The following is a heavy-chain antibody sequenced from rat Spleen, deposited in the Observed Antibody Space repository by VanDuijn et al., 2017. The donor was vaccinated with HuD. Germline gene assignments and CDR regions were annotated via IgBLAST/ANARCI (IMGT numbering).Heavy chain of an antibody. V-gene: IGHV2-6*01. CDR2: ISSGGST. CDR1: GFSLTSYT. J-gene: IGHJ3*01. CDR3: TREGHTMDRATYWFAY. Sequence: QVQLKESGPGLVQPSQTLSLTCTVSGFSLTSYTVSWVRQPPGKGLEWIAAISSGGSTYYNSALKSRLSISRDTSKSQVFLKIYSLQTEDTAIYFCTREGHTMDRATYWFAYWGQGTLVTVSS. D-gene: IGHD1-9*01.